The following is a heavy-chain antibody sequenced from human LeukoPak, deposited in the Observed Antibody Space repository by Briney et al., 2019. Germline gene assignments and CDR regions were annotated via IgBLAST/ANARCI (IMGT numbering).Heavy chain of an antibody. J-gene: IGHJ4*02. CDR1: GFTFSTYW. V-gene: IGHV3-74*01. D-gene: IGHD2-2*01. Sequence: GGSLRLSCAASGFTFSTYWMHWVRQAPGKGLVWVSRINTDGSSTDYADSVKGRFTISRDNAKNTLYLQMNSLRAEDTAVYYCASRACSSTSCYYYWGQGTPVTVSS. CDR2: INTDGSST. CDR3: ASRACSSTSCYYY.